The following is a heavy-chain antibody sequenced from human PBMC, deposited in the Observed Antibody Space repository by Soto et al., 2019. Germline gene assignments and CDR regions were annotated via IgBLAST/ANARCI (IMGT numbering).Heavy chain of an antibody. Sequence: PGGSLRLSCAGSGFTFSSSGMHWVRQAPGKGLEWVAVIWYDGSNEYYADSVKGRFTISRDNSKNTLYLQMNSLRAEDTAVYHCAKMDTAMVLDYWGQGTLVTVSS. CDR1: GFTFSSSG. J-gene: IGHJ4*02. D-gene: IGHD5-18*01. V-gene: IGHV3-33*06. CDR3: AKMDTAMVLDY. CDR2: IWYDGSNE.